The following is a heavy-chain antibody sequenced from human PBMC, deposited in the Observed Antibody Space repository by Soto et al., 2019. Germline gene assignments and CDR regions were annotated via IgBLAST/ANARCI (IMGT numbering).Heavy chain of an antibody. CDR2: GIPIFGTA. V-gene: IGHV1-69*13. CDR1: GGTFSSYA. Sequence: GASVKVSCKASGGTFSSYAISWVRQAPGQGLEWMGGGIPIFGTANYAQKFQGRVTITADESTSTAYMELSSLRSEDTAVYYCARVGTVTTFDYWGQGTLVTVSS. CDR3: ARVGTVTTFDY. D-gene: IGHD4-17*01. J-gene: IGHJ4*02.